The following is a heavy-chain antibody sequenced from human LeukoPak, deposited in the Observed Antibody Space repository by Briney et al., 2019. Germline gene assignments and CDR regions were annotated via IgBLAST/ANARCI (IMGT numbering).Heavy chain of an antibody. Sequence: GGSLRLSCAASGFTFSSYAMSWVRQAPGKGLEWVSAISGSGGSTYYADSVKGRFTISRDNSKNTLYLQMNSLRVEDTAVYYCAKDKPGYSSGWYWDYWGQGTLVTVSS. J-gene: IGHJ4*02. CDR3: AKDKPGYSSGWYWDY. V-gene: IGHV3-23*01. D-gene: IGHD6-19*01. CDR2: ISGSGGST. CDR1: GFTFSSYA.